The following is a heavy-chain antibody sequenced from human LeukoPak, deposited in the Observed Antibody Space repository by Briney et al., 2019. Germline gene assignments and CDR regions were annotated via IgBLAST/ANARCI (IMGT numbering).Heavy chain of an antibody. CDR2: ISSSSSYI. CDR3: ARGPYCSGGSCYGYWDWFDP. Sequence: GGSLRLSCAASGFTFSSYAMSWVRQAPGKGLEWVSSISSSSSYIYYADSVKGRFTISRDNAKNSLYLQMNSLRAEDTAVYYCARGPYCSGGSCYGYWDWFDPWGQGTLVTVSS. J-gene: IGHJ5*02. V-gene: IGHV3-21*01. CDR1: GFTFSSYA. D-gene: IGHD2-15*01.